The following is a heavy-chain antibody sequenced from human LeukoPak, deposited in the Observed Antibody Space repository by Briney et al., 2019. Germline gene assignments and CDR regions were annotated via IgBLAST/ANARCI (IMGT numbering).Heavy chain of an antibody. J-gene: IGHJ4*02. D-gene: IGHD3-10*01. V-gene: IGHV1-2*02. CDR3: ARARGSYCFDY. Sequence: GASVKVSCKASGYAFTGYYMHWVRQAPGQGLEWMGWINPNSGGTNYAQKFQGRVTMARDTSISTAYMELSRLRSDDTAVYYCARARGSYCFDYWGQGTLVTVSS. CDR2: INPNSGGT. CDR1: GYAFTGYY.